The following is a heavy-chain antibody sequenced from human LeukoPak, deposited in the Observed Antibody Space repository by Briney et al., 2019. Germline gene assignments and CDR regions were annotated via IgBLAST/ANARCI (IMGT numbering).Heavy chain of an antibody. CDR2: MGTAGDT. J-gene: IGHJ3*02. D-gene: IGHD3-22*01. Sequence: PGGSLRLSCAASGFTFSSYDMHWVRQATGKGLEWVSAMGTAGDTYYPGSVKGRFTISRENAKNSLYLQMNSLRAGDTAVYYCARALKYYYDSSGCYLRSSDAFDIWGQGTMVTVSS. CDR3: ARALKYYYDSSGCYLRSSDAFDI. V-gene: IGHV3-13*04. CDR1: GFTFSSYD.